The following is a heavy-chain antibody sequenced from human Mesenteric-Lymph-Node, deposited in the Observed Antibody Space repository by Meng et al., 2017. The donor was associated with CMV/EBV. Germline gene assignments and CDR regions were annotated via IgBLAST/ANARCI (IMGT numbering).Heavy chain of an antibody. CDR2: INSIGNYA. J-gene: IGHJ4*02. Sequence: GESLKISCAASGFTFSNHWIHWVRQAPGKGLVWVSRINSIGNYATYADSVKGRFTISRDNAKNTVYLEMSSLGAEDTAVYYCARIGTGLASRYDNWGQGILVTVSS. D-gene: IGHD3/OR15-3a*01. CDR3: ARIGTGLASRYDN. V-gene: IGHV3-74*01. CDR1: GFTFSNHW.